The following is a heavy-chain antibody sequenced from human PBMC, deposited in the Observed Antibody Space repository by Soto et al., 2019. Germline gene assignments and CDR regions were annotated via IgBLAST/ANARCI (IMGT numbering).Heavy chain of an antibody. CDR2: ISAYNGNT. Sequence: QVQLVQSGAEVKKPGASVKVSCKASGYTFTSYGISWVRQAPGQGLEWMGWISAYNGNTNYAQKLQGRVTMTTDTPASTAYRELRGLRSDDTAVYYCARDPDKGGSGRYRYGMDAWGQGTTVTVSS. V-gene: IGHV1-18*01. J-gene: IGHJ6*02. CDR3: ARDPDKGGSGRYRYGMDA. CDR1: GYTFTSYG. D-gene: IGHD3-10*01.